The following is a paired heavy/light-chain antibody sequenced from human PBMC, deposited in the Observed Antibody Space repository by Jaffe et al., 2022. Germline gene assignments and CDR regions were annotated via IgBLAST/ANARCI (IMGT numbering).Heavy chain of an antibody. J-gene: IGHJ3*02. D-gene: IGHD2-15*01. CDR1: GGTFSSYA. CDR2: IIPIFGTA. CDR3: AREPLGLGYCSGGSCHREAFDI. V-gene: IGHV1-69*05. Sequence: QVQLVQSGAEVKKPGSSVKVSCKASGGTFSSYAISWVRQAPGQGLEWMGGIIPIFGTANYAQKFQGRVTITTDESTSTAYMELSSLRSEDTAVYYCAREPLGLGYCSGGSCHREAFDIWGQGTMVTVSS.
Light chain of an antibody. V-gene: IGKV1-33*01. CDR3: QQYDNLPPGVT. CDR2: DAS. Sequence: DIQMTQSPSSLSASVGDRVTITCQASQDISNYLNWYQQKPGKAPKLLIYDASNLETGVPSRFSGSGSGTDFTFTISSLQPEDIATYYCQQYDNLPPGVTFGPGTKVDIK. J-gene: IGKJ3*01. CDR1: QDISNY.